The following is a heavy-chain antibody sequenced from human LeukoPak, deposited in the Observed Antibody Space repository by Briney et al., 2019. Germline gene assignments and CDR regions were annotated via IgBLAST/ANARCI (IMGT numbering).Heavy chain of an antibody. CDR3: AKEGIDWLSNLIFDY. J-gene: IGHJ4*02. V-gene: IGHV3-23*01. CDR2: ISGSGGST. D-gene: IGHD3-9*01. Sequence: PGGSLRLSRAASGFTFSSYAMSWVRQAPGKGLEWVSAISGSGGSTYYADSVKGRFTISRDNSKNTLYLQMNSLRAEDTAVYYCAKEGIDWLSNLIFDYWGQGTLVTVSS. CDR1: GFTFSSYA.